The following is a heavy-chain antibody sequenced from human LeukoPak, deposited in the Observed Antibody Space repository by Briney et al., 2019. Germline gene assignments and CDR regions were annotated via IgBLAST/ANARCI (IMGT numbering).Heavy chain of an antibody. D-gene: IGHD6-19*01. CDR1: GGSISSYY. V-gene: IGHV4-59*01. CDR3: ARSRIAVAGSGWFDP. Sequence: SSETLSLTCTVSGGSISSYYWSWIRQPPGKGLEWMGYIYYSGSTNYNPSLKSRVTISVDTSKNQFSLKLSSVTAADTAVYYCARSRIAVAGSGWFDPWGQGTLVTASS. J-gene: IGHJ5*02. CDR2: IYYSGST.